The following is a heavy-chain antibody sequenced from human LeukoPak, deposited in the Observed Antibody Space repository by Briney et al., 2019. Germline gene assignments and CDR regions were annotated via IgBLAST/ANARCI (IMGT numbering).Heavy chain of an antibody. D-gene: IGHD3-16*01. CDR3: ARDIKKAITFGEVCVR. V-gene: IGHV3-21*01. Sequence: GGSLRLSCAASGFTFSSYSMNWVRQAPGKGLGWVSSISSSSSYIYYADSVKGRFTISRDNAKNSLYLQMNSLRAEDTAVYYCARDIKKAITFGEVCVRWGQGTLVTVSS. CDR1: GFTFSSYS. J-gene: IGHJ4*02. CDR2: ISSSSSYI.